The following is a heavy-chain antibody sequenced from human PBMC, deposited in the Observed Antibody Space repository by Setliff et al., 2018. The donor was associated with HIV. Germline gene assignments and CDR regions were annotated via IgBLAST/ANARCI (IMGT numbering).Heavy chain of an antibody. D-gene: IGHD2-8*01. CDR2: IFHSGIT. Sequence: SETLSLTCTVSGGTISSGGSYWTWIRQYPGKGLEWIGYIFHSGITYSNPTLKSRVTISVDTSKNQFSLRLRSVTAADTAVYYCARDGRTKGVYSHWHFDLWGRGTLVTVS. V-gene: IGHV4-31*03. CDR3: ARDGRTKGVYSHWHFDL. CDR1: GGTISSGGSY. J-gene: IGHJ2*01.